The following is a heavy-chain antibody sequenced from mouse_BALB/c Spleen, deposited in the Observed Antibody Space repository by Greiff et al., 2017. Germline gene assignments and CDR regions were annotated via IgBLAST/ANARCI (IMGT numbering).Heavy chain of an antibody. CDR2: IYPGNSDT. Sequence: VQLQQSGTVLARPGASVKMSCKASGYSFTSYWMHWVKQRPGQGLEWIGAIYPGNSDTSYNQKFKGKAKLTAVTSASTAYMELSSLTNEDSAVYYCTREAGYYGSSYDYAMDYWGQGTSVTVSS. V-gene: IGHV1-5*01. CDR1: GYSFTSYW. CDR3: TREAGYYGSSYDYAMDY. D-gene: IGHD1-1*01. J-gene: IGHJ4*01.